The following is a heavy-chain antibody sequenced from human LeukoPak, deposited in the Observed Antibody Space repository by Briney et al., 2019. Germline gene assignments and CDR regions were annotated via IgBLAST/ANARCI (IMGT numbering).Heavy chain of an antibody. CDR1: GFTFSSYG. CDR2: ISYDGSNK. J-gene: IGHJ6*02. V-gene: IGHV3-30*18. Sequence: GGSLTLSCAASGFTFSSYGMHWVCQAPGKGLEWVAVISYDGSNKYYTDSVKGRFTISRDNSKNTLYLQMNSLRAEDTAVYYCAKDRGLDYAPGDVWGLGTTLIVSS. CDR3: AKDRGLDYAPGDV. D-gene: IGHD4-17*01.